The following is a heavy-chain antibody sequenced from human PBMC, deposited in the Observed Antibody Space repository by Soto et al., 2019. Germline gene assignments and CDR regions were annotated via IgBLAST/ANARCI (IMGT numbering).Heavy chain of an antibody. Sequence: GGSLRLSCAASGFTFSSYAMSWVRQAPGKGLEWVSAISGSGGSTYYADSVKGRFTISRDNSKNTLYLQMNSLRAEDTAVYYCAKKRTGTYDRYYYYGMDVWGQGTTVTVSS. V-gene: IGHV3-23*01. J-gene: IGHJ6*02. CDR3: AKKRTGTYDRYYYYGMDV. D-gene: IGHD1-7*01. CDR2: ISGSGGST. CDR1: GFTFSSYA.